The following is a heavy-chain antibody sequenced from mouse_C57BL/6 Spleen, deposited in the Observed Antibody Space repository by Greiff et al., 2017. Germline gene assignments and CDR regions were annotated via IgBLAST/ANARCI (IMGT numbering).Heavy chain of an antibody. V-gene: IGHV1-39*01. CDR3: AYYYGISWFAY. D-gene: IGHD1-1*01. CDR1: GYSFTDYN. J-gene: IGHJ3*01. Sequence: VQLQQSGPELVKPGASVKISCKASGYSFTDYNMNWVKQSNGKCLVWIGVLNPNYGTTSYNQKFTGKATLTVDQSSSTAYLQLNSLTSEDSAVYFCAYYYGISWFAYGCQGTLVTVSA. CDR2: LNPNYGTT.